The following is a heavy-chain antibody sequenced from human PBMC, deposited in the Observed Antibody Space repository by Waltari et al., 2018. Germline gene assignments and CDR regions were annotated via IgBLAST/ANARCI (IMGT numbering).Heavy chain of an antibody. CDR2: IYTSGST. Sequence: QVQLQESGPGLVKPSETLSLTCTVSGGSISSYYWSWIRQPAGKGLEWVGRIYTSGSTNYNPPLKSRVTMSVDTSKNQFSLKLSSVTAADTAVYYCARYVRRQQLDAFDIWGQGTMVTVSS. J-gene: IGHJ3*02. CDR1: GGSISSYY. V-gene: IGHV4-4*07. CDR3: ARYVRRQQLDAFDI. D-gene: IGHD6-13*01.